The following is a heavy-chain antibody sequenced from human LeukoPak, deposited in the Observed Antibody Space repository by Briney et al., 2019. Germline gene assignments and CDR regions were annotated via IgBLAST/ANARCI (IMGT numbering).Heavy chain of an antibody. CDR1: GYTFGSSS. Sequence: GASVKVSCKASGYTFGSSSISWVRRAPGQGLERMGWISPSNGDTSYAQKVQDRVTMTTDTSTTTVYMELRSLTSDDTATYYCARDSACELRHSFFDEWGQGTLVTVSS. CDR3: ARDSACELRHSFFDE. V-gene: IGHV1-18*04. J-gene: IGHJ4*02. CDR2: ISPSNGDT. D-gene: IGHD1-7*01.